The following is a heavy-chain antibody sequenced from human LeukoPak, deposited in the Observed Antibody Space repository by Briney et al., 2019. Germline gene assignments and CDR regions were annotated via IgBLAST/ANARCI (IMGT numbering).Heavy chain of an antibody. CDR3: ARDLTMIVVVNAFDI. CDR1: GGSFSVYY. Sequence: PSETLSLTCAVYGGSFSVYYWSWIRQPPGKGLEWIGEINHSGSTNYNPSLKSRVTISVDTSKNQFSLKLSSVTAADTAVYYCARDLTMIVVVNAFDIWGQGTMVTVSS. V-gene: IGHV4-34*01. CDR2: INHSGST. J-gene: IGHJ3*02. D-gene: IGHD3-22*01.